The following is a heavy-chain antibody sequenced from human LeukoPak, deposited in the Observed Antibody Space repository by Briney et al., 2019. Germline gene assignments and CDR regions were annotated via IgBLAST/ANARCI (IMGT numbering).Heavy chain of an antibody. CDR1: GGSISSGGYY. Sequence: SETLSLTCIVSGGSISSGGYYWSWIRQHPGKGLEWIGYIYYSGSTYYNPSLKSRVTISVDTSKNQFSLKLSSVTAADTAVYYCARAPRGEAPYYFDYWGQGTLVTVSS. V-gene: IGHV4-31*03. CDR3: ARAPRGEAPYYFDY. D-gene: IGHD3-16*01. CDR2: IYYSGST. J-gene: IGHJ4*02.